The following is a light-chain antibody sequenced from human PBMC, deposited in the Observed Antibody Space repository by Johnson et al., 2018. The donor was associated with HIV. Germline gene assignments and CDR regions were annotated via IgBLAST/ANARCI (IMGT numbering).Light chain of an antibody. V-gene: IGLV1-51*01. CDR1: SSNIENDY. J-gene: IGLJ1*01. Sequence: QLVLTQPPSVSAAPGEKVNISCSGSSSNIENDYVSWYQQLPGTAPKLLIYDNDKRPSGIPDRFFGSKSGTSATLDINGLQTGDEGDYYCGAWDSSLNAYVFGAGTKVTVL. CDR2: DND. CDR3: GAWDSSLNAYV.